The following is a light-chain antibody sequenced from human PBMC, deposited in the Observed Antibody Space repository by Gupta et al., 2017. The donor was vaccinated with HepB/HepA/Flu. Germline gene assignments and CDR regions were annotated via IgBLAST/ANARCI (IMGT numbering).Light chain of an antibody. CDR2: ENN. Sequence: QSVLTQPPSVSAAPGQKVTISCSGSSSNIGNNYVSWYQQLPGTAPKLLIYENNKRPSGIPDRFSGSQSGTSATLGITGRQTGDEADYYCGAWDSSLSAGVFGGGTKLTVL. CDR3: GAWDSSLSAGV. J-gene: IGLJ2*01. V-gene: IGLV1-51*02. CDR1: SSNIGNNY.